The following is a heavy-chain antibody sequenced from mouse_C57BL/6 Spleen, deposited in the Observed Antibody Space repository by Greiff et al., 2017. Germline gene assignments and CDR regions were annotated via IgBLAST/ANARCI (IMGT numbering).Heavy chain of an antibody. V-gene: IGHV5S21*01. D-gene: IGHD2-13*01. CDR2: ISSGGDYI. J-gene: IGHJ3*01. CDR3: ARGGDYEGFAY. Sequence: EVKLLESGDGLVKPGGSLKLSCAASGFTFSSYAMSWVRQTPEKRLEWVAYISSGGDYIYYADTVKGRFTISRDNARNTLYLQMSSLKSEDTAMYYCARGGDYEGFAYWGQGTLVTVSA. CDR1: GFTFSSYA.